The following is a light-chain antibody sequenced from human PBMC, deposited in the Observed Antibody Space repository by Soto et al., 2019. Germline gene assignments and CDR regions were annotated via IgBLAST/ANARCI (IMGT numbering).Light chain of an antibody. Sequence: QSLLAHPASVSGSPGQSITISCTGTSSDVGGYKFVSWYQQHPGKAPKLMIYEVSNRPSGVSSRFSGSKSGNTASLTISGLQAEDEADYYCGSYTGSIYVFGPGIKVTVL. V-gene: IGLV2-14*01. CDR1: SSDVGGYKF. J-gene: IGLJ1*01. CDR3: GSYTGSIYV. CDR2: EVS.